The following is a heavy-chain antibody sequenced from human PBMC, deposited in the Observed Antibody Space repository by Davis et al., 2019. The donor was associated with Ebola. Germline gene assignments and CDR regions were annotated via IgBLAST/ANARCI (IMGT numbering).Heavy chain of an antibody. V-gene: IGHV3-74*01. CDR3: VRTTYGAPEY. CDR2: ISSDGGIT. D-gene: IGHD4-17*01. J-gene: IGHJ4*02. Sequence: PGGSLRLSCEASGFTFSRYWMHRVRQAPGKGLVYVSRISSDGGITSYADSVKGRFTISRDNAKSTLYLQMNSLTAEDTAVYYCVRTTYGAPEYWGQGTQVTVSS. CDR1: GFTFSRYW.